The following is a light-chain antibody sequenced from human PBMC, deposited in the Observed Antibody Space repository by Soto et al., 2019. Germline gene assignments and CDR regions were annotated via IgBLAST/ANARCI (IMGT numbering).Light chain of an antibody. CDR2: GAS. V-gene: IGKV3-20*01. J-gene: IGKJ2*01. CDR1: QRVSSSY. CDR3: QRYGSSPPFT. Sequence: EIVLTQSPGTLSLSPGERATLSCRASQRVSSSYLAWYQQKPGQAPRLLLYGASSRATGIPDRFGGSGSGTDFTLTISRLEPEDFAVYFCQRYGSSPPFTFCQGTKVEI.